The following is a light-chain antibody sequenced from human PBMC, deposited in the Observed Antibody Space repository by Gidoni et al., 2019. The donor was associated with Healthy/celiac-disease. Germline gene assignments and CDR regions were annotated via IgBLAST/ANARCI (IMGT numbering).Light chain of an antibody. CDR1: SSDVGGYNY. J-gene: IGLJ1*01. CDR3: SSYTSSSTPLYV. Sequence: QSALTQPDSVSGSPGQSITISCTGTSSDVGGYNYVPWYHQHPGKAPKLMIYKVSNRPSGVSNRFSGSKSGNTASLTISGLQAEDEADYYCSSYTSSSTPLYVFGTGTKVTVL. CDR2: KVS. V-gene: IGLV2-14*01.